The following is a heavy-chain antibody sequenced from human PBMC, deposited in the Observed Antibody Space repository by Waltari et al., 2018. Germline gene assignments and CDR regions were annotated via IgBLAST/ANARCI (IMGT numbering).Heavy chain of an antibody. D-gene: IGHD4-4*01. Sequence: QMQLVQSGPEVKKPGTSVKVSCKASGFTFTSSAVQWVRQARGQRLEWIGWIVVGSGNTNYAQKSQERVTITRDMSTSTAYMELSSLRSEDTAVYYCAAADSNYGTMDYWGQGTLVTVSS. J-gene: IGHJ4*02. CDR2: IVVGSGNT. CDR3: AAADSNYGTMDY. V-gene: IGHV1-58*01. CDR1: GFTFTSSA.